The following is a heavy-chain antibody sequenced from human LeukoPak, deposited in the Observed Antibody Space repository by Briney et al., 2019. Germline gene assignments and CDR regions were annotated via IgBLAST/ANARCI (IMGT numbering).Heavy chain of an antibody. CDR3: ARVLHYYDSSGYFPDAFDI. J-gene: IGHJ3*02. Sequence: ASVKVSCKASGYTFTSYGISWVRQAPGQGLEWMGWISAYNGNTNYAQKLRGRVTMTTDTSTSTAYMELRSLRSDDTAVYYCARVLHYYDSSGYFPDAFDIWGQGTMVTVSS. D-gene: IGHD3-22*01. V-gene: IGHV1-18*01. CDR2: ISAYNGNT. CDR1: GYTFTSYG.